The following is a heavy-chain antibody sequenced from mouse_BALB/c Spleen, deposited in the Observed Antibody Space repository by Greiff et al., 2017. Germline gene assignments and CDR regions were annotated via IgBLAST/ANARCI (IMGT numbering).Heavy chain of an antibody. CDR2: ISYSGST. D-gene: IGHD1-1*01. J-gene: IGHJ2*01. CDR3: ARGDYYGSSYGYFDY. V-gene: IGHV3-2*02. CDR1: GYSITSDYA. Sequence: EVQRVESGPGLVKPSQSLSLTCTVTGYSITSDYAWNWIRQFPGNKLEWMGYISYSGSTSYNPSLKSRISITRDTSKNQFFLQLNSVTTEDTATYYCARGDYYGSSYGYFDYWGQGTTLTVSS.